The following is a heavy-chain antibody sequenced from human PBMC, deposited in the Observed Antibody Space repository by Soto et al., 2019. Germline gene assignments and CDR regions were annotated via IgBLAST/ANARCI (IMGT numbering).Heavy chain of an antibody. V-gene: IGHV4-34*01. CDR1: GGSFSGYY. Sequence: QVQLQQWGAGLLKPSETLSLTCAVYGGSFSGYYWSWIRQPPGKGLEWIGEINHSGSTNYNPSLKSRVTISVDTSKNQFSLKLSSVTAADTAVYYCAREKGSNRIRPYYFDYWGQGTLVTVSS. CDR2: INHSGST. D-gene: IGHD3-10*01. CDR3: AREKGSNRIRPYYFDY. J-gene: IGHJ4*02.